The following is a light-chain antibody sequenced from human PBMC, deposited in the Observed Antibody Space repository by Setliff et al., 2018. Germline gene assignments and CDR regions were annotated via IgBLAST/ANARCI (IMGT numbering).Light chain of an antibody. CDR1: TSNIGSNP. J-gene: IGLJ1*01. CDR2: SNN. Sequence: QSVLTQPPSASGTPGQRITISCSGGTSNIGSNPVNWYQQLPGTAPKLLIYSNNQRPSGVPDRFSGSKSGTSASLAVSGLQSEDEADFYCEAWDDSLNGYVFGSGTKATVL. V-gene: IGLV1-44*01. CDR3: EAWDDSLNGYV.